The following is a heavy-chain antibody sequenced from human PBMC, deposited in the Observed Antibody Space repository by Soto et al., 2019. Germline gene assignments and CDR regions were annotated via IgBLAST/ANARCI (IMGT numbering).Heavy chain of an antibody. J-gene: IGHJ4*02. D-gene: IGHD3-10*01. CDR1: GDTFNFYT. CDR3: ATSYGSRSRPSDS. CDR2: IIPMVGMS. V-gene: IGHV1-69*02. Sequence: SVKVSCKASGDTFNFYTFSWVRQAPGQGLEWMGRIIPMVGMSNYAQKFQGRVTIIADRSTNTTYMQLSSLRSEDTALYYCATSYGSRSRPSDSWGQGTPVTVSS.